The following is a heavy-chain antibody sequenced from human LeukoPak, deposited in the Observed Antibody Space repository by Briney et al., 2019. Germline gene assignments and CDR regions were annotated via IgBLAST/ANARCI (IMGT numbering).Heavy chain of an antibody. J-gene: IGHJ4*02. Sequence: SGTLSLTCAVYGGSFSGYYWSWIRQPPGKGLEWIGEINHSGSTNYNPSLKSRVTISVDTSKNQFSLKLSSVTAADTAVYYCARGRRSGGVDYWGQGTLVTVSS. D-gene: IGHD4-23*01. CDR1: GGSFSGYY. CDR2: INHSGST. V-gene: IGHV4-34*01. CDR3: ARGRRSGGVDY.